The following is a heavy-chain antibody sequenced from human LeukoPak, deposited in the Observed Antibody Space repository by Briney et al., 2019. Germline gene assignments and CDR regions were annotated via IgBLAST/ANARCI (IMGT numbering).Heavy chain of an antibody. D-gene: IGHD3-22*01. V-gene: IGHV4-59*01. J-gene: IGHJ3*02. CDR1: GGSISSYY. CDR2: IYYSGST. Sequence: PSETLSLTCTVSGGSISSYYWSWIRQPPGKGLEWIGYIYYSGSTNYNPSLKSRVTISVDTSKNQFSLKLSSVTAADTAVYYCACYYDSSGYYYRGAGAFDIWGQGTMVTVSS. CDR3: ACYYDSSGYYYRGAGAFDI.